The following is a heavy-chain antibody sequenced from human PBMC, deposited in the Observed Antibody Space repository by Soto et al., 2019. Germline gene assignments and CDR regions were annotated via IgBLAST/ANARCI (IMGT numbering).Heavy chain of an antibody. CDR2: ISATGDNT. J-gene: IGHJ4*02. Sequence: EVQLLESGGGLAQPGGSLRLSCTTSGFVFGTYPMAWVRQAPGKGLEWVSSISATGDNTYYADSVKGRCTISRDNSKQTVFLKMNSLGAEDSGTYYYAKRSGSWYFFDHWGQGTLVAVSS. V-gene: IGHV3-23*01. CDR1: GFVFGTYP. D-gene: IGHD6-13*01. CDR3: AKRSGSWYFFDH.